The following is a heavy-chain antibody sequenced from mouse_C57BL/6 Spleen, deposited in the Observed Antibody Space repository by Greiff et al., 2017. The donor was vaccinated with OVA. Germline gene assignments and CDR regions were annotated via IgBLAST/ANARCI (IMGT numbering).Heavy chain of an antibody. CDR2: INPYNGGT. CDR1: GYTFTDYY. Sequence: EVKLQESGPVLVKPGASVKMSCKASGYTFTDYYMNWVKQSHGKSLEWIGVINPYNGGTSYNQKFKGKATLTVDKSSSTAYMELNSLTSEDSAVYYCARRGHGYDLDYWGQGTTLTVSS. D-gene: IGHD2-2*01. J-gene: IGHJ2*01. CDR3: ARRGHGYDLDY. V-gene: IGHV1-19*01.